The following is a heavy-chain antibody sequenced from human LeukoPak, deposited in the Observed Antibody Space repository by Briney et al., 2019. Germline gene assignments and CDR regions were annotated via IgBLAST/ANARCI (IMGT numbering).Heavy chain of an antibody. D-gene: IGHD6-13*01. CDR2: ISWNSGSI. J-gene: IGHJ4*02. Sequence: GGSLRLSCAASGFTFDDYAMHWVRQAPGKGLEWVSGISWNSGSIGYADSVKGRFTITRDNAKNSLYLQMNSLRAEDTALYYCAKCAAGTTFDYWGQGTLVTVSS. CDR1: GFTFDDYA. CDR3: AKCAAGTTFDY. V-gene: IGHV3-9*01.